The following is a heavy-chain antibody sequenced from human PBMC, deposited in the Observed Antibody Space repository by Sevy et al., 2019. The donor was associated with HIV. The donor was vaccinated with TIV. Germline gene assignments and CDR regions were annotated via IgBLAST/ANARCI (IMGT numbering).Heavy chain of an antibody. CDR3: AKLVAVAGTSWFDP. V-gene: IGHV3-30*18. J-gene: IGHJ5*02. Sequence: GGSLRLSCAASGFTFSSYGMHWVRHAPGKGLEWVAVISYDGSNKYYADSVKGRFTISRDNSKNTLYLQMNSLRAEDTAVYYCAKLVAVAGTSWFDPWGQGTLVTVSS. CDR2: ISYDGSNK. CDR1: GFTFSSYG. D-gene: IGHD6-19*01.